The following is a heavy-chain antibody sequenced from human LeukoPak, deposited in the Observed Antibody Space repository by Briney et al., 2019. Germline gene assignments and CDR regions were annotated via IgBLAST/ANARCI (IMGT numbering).Heavy chain of an antibody. V-gene: IGHV3-53*01. CDR2: IYSGGST. D-gene: IGHD3/OR15-3a*01. J-gene: IGHJ6*02. CDR1: GFTFSSYS. Sequence: GGSLRLSCAASGFTFSSYSMNWVRQAPGKGLEWVSVIYSGGSTYYADSVKGRFTISRDNSKNTLYLQMNSLRAEDTAVYYCARARGQGLDYYYGMDVWGQGTTVTVSS. CDR3: ARARGQGLDYYYGMDV.